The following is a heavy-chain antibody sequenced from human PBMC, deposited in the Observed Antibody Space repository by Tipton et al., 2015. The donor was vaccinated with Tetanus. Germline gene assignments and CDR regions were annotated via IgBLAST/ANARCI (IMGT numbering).Heavy chain of an antibody. CDR2: ILYGAST. CDR3: ARGWGSSWYYFDY. D-gene: IGHD6-13*01. Sequence: TLSLTCTVFGGSVSSGSYYWAWIRQPPGKGLEYIGYILYGASTHYNPSLKSRVTVSVDTSRRQFSLKLNSVTAADTAVYYCARGWGSSWYYFDYWGQGILATVSS. J-gene: IGHJ4*02. CDR1: GGSVSSGSYY. V-gene: IGHV4-61*01.